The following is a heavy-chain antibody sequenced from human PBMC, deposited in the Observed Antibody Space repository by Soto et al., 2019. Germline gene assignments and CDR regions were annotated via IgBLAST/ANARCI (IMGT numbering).Heavy chain of an antibody. J-gene: IGHJ6*02. Sequence: GGSLRLSCAGSGFTFSSHSMNWVRQAPEKGLEWVSSISASGGSTYYADSVKGRFTISRDNSKNTLYLEMNGLRVDDTAMYYCARGQQWLVQGTYGMDVWGQGTMVTV. V-gene: IGHV3-23*01. CDR1: GFTFSSHS. CDR2: ISASGGST. CDR3: ARGQQWLVQGTYGMDV. D-gene: IGHD6-19*01.